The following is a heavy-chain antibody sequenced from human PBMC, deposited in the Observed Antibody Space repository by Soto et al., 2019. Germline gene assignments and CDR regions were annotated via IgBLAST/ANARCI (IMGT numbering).Heavy chain of an antibody. CDR1: GFSLSTSGVG. D-gene: IGHD2-2*01. J-gene: IGHJ5*02. V-gene: IGHV2-5*02. Sequence: SGPTLVNPTQTLTLTCTFSGFSLSTSGVGVGWIRQPPGKALEWLALIYWDDDKRYSPSLKSRLTITKDTSKNQVVLTMTNMDPVDTATYYCAHSPGLDIVVVPAAISNWFDPWGQGTLVTVSS. CDR2: IYWDDDK. CDR3: AHSPGLDIVVVPAAISNWFDP.